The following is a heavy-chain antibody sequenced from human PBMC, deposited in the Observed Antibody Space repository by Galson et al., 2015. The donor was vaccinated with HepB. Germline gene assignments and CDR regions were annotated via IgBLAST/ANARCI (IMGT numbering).Heavy chain of an antibody. V-gene: IGHV2-5*02. Sequence: PALVKPTQTLTLPCTFSGFSLSTSGVGVGWIRQPPGKALEWLALIYWDDDKRYSPSLKSRLTITKDTSKNQVVLTMTNMDPVDTATYYCAHRKRAATYFDYWGQGTLVTVSS. CDR1: GFSLSTSGVG. CDR2: IYWDDDK. CDR3: AHRKRAATYFDY. D-gene: IGHD6-13*01. J-gene: IGHJ4*02.